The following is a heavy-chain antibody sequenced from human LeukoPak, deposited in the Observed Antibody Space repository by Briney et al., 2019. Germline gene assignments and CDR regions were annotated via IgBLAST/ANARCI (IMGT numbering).Heavy chain of an antibody. CDR2: INHSGST. CDR1: GGSFSGSY. D-gene: IGHD3-10*01. J-gene: IGHJ4*02. Sequence: SETLSLTCAVYGGSFSGSYWSWIRQPPGKGLEWIGEINHSGSTNYNPSLKSRVTISVDTSKNQFSLKLSSVTAADTAVYYCARGRVYYGSGSYGYWGQGTLVTVSS. CDR3: ARGRVYYGSGSYGY. V-gene: IGHV4-34*01.